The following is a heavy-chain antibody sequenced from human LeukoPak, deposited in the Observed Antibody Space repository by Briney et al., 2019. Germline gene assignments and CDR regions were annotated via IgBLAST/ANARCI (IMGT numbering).Heavy chain of an antibody. V-gene: IGHV1-2*02. CDR2: INPNSGGT. Sequence: ASVKVSCKASGYTFPGYYMHWVRQAPGHGLEWMGWINPNSGGTNYAQKFQGRVTMTRDTSISTAYMELSRLRSDDTAVYYCASPGYGDYPFDYWGQGTLVTVSS. D-gene: IGHD4-17*01. J-gene: IGHJ4*02. CDR1: GYTFPGYY. CDR3: ASPGYGDYPFDY.